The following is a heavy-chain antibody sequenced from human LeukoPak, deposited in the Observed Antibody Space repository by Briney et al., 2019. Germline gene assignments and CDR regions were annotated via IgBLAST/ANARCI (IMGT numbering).Heavy chain of an antibody. CDR1: GGSFSGYY. Sequence: SVTLSLTCAVYGGSFSGYYWSWIRQPPGKGLEWIGEINHSGSTNYNPSLKSRVTISVDTSKNQFSLKLSSVTAADTAVYYCARYDFWSGYPVGSYYYYGMDVWGQGTTVTVSS. V-gene: IGHV4-34*01. CDR3: ARYDFWSGYPVGSYYYYGMDV. D-gene: IGHD3-3*01. J-gene: IGHJ6*02. CDR2: INHSGST.